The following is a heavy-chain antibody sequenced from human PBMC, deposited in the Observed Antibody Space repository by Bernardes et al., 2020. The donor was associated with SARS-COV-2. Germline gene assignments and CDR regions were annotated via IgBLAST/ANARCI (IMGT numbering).Heavy chain of an antibody. Sequence: GASLKISCKGSGYSFTSYWIAWFRQMPGKGLEWMGITYRDDSDTRYSPSFQGQVTISADKSISTAYLQWSSLKASDTAIYYCARGYCSSTSCYKFDPWGQGTLVTVS. CDR2: TYRDDSDT. CDR3: ARGYCSSTSCYKFDP. J-gene: IGHJ5*02. CDR1: GYSFTSYW. V-gene: IGHV5-51*01. D-gene: IGHD2-2*02.